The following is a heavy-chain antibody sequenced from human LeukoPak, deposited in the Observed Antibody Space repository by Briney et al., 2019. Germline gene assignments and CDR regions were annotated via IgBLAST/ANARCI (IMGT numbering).Heavy chain of an antibody. Sequence: ASVKVSCKASGYTFTTYDINWVRQATGQGLEWMGWLSPNSGQTAYAQKFQGRVTMTRDISISTFYLELSSLTSEDTAVYYCTRGDGVAWDYWGQGTLVTVSS. J-gene: IGHJ4*02. CDR3: TRGDGVAWDY. D-gene: IGHD3-3*01. V-gene: IGHV1-8*01. CDR2: LSPNSGQT. CDR1: GYTFTTYD.